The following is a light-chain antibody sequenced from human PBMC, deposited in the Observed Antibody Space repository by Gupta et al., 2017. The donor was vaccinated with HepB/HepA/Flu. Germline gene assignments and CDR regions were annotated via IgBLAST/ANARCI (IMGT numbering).Light chain of an antibody. V-gene: IGKV1-9*01. Sequence: DIHFTQSPSFLSASVGDRVTITCRASQGISTYLAWYQQEPGKAPKLLIYAASTLQSGVPSRFSGSGSGTEFTLTISSRQPEDFATYYCQHLHSYPPITFGQGTRLEIK. CDR2: AAS. J-gene: IGKJ5*01. CDR3: QHLHSYPPIT. CDR1: QGISTY.